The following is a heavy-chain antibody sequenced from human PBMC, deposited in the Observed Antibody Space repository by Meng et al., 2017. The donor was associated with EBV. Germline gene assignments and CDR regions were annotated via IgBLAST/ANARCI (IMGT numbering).Heavy chain of an antibody. D-gene: IGHD3-10*01. CDR3: ASESGRGYTPDY. CDR1: GGPFRYYA. CDR2: FLPRLGAP. V-gene: IGHV1-69*01. Sequence: QGLLVQSAAEVKKPASSVKVSCNASGGPFRYYAISWVRQAPGQGLEWLGGFLPRLGAPNYAQKFHGRVKITADESTSTHYMDLSSLRSEDTAIYYCASESGRGYTPDYWGQGTLVTVSS. J-gene: IGHJ4*02.